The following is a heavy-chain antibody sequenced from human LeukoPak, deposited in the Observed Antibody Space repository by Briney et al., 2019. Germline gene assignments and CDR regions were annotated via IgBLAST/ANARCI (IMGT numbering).Heavy chain of an antibody. Sequence: GAPVKVSCKASGYTFTSYYMHWVRQAPGQGLEWMGIINPSGGSTSYAQKFQGRVTMTRDMSTSTVYMELSSLRSEDTAVYYCARQVGSYCSSTSCPYYFDYWGQGTLVTVSS. CDR1: GYTFTSYY. V-gene: IGHV1-46*01. J-gene: IGHJ4*02. D-gene: IGHD2-2*01. CDR2: INPSGGST. CDR3: ARQVGSYCSSTSCPYYFDY.